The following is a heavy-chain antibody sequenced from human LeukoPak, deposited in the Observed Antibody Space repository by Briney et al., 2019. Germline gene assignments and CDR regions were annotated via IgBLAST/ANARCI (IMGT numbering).Heavy chain of an antibody. D-gene: IGHD3-22*01. CDR2: ISSSSSYI. CDR3: ARDPKISSSMSCYDSSGPLGYFQH. CDR1: GFTFSSYS. Sequence: PGGSLRLSCAASGFTFSSYSMNWVRQAPGKGLEWVSSISSSSSYIYYADSVKGRFTISRDNAKNSLYLQMNSLRAEDTAVYYCARDPKISSSMSCYDSSGPLGYFQHWGQGTLVTVSS. J-gene: IGHJ1*01. V-gene: IGHV3-21*01.